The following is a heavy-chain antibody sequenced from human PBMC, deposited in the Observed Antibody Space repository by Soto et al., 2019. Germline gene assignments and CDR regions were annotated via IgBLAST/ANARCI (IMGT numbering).Heavy chain of an antibody. CDR2: IDRDGSGT. CDR1: GFTFSNFGHFW. J-gene: IGHJ4*02. Sequence: PGGSLRLSCAASGFTFSNFGHFWMHWVRQVPGRGLVWVSRIDRDGSGTSYADSVKGRFTISRDNAKNMLYLQMNSLRAEDTAIYYCTTAFEFWGQGDLVTVSS. V-gene: IGHV3-74*01. CDR3: TTAFEF.